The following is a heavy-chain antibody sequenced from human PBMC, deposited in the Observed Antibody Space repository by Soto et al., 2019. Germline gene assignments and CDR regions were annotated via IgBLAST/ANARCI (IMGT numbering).Heavy chain of an antibody. Sequence: QVQLQESGPGLVKPSETLSLTCTVSGGSISSYYWSWIRQPPGKGLEWIGYIYYSGSTNYNPSLKGRVTISVDTSKNQFSLKLSSVTAADTAVYYCAREVSGYDSEFGFTNNWFDPWGQGTLVTVSS. CDR2: IYYSGST. J-gene: IGHJ5*02. CDR1: GGSISSYY. CDR3: AREVSGYDSEFGFTNNWFDP. V-gene: IGHV4-59*12. D-gene: IGHD5-12*01.